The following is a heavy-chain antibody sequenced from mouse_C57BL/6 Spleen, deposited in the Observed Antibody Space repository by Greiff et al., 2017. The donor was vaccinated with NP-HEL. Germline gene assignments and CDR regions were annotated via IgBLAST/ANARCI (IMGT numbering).Heavy chain of an antibody. Sequence: EVQLVESGGDLVKPGGSLKLSCAASGFTFSSYGMSWVRQTPDKRLEWVATISSGGSYTYYPDSVKGRFTISRDNAKNTLYLQMSSLKSEDTAMYYCARLITTVVATPFDYWGQGTTLTVSS. CDR2: ISSGGSYT. D-gene: IGHD1-1*01. V-gene: IGHV5-6*01. J-gene: IGHJ2*01. CDR1: GFTFSSYG. CDR3: ARLITTVVATPFDY.